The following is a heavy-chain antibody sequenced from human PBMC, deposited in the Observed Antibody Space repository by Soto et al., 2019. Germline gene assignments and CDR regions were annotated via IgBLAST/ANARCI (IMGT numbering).Heavy chain of an antibody. CDR1: GGSISSGDYY. CDR3: ATVDYDFWSGLAY. Sequence: SETLSLTCTVSGGSISSGDYYWSWIRQPPGKGLEWIGYIYYSGSTYYNPSLKSRVTIPVDTSKNQFSLKLSSVTAADTAVYYRATVDYDFWSGLAYWGQGTLVTVS. J-gene: IGHJ4*02. CDR2: IYYSGST. D-gene: IGHD3-3*01. V-gene: IGHV4-30-4*01.